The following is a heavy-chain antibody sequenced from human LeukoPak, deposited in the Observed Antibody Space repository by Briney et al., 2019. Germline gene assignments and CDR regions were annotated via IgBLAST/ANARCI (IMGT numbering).Heavy chain of an antibody. J-gene: IGHJ4*02. CDR2: ISGSGGSS. D-gene: IGHD6-13*01. Sequence: GGSLRLSCAASGFTFNNFAMSWVRRAPGKGLEWVSSISGSGGSSYYADSVKGRFTISRDNSKNTLYLQMSGLRAADTAVYYCARDPIIAAAVNYFDYWGQGTLVTVSS. CDR1: GFTFNNFA. V-gene: IGHV3-23*01. CDR3: ARDPIIAAAVNYFDY.